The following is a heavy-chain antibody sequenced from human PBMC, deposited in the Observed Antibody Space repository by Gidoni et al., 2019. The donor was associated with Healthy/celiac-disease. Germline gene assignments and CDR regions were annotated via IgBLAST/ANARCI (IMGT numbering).Heavy chain of an antibody. V-gene: IGHV1-69*04. J-gene: IGHJ4*02. Sequence: QVQLVQSGAEGKKPGASGKGSCKASGGTVSSYAISWVRQAPGQGLDWMGRIIPILGIANYAQTFPGRVTLTADTSTSTASMELSSLRSADPAVYYCARDRGYSGYDLGAIYFDYWGQGTLVTVSS. CDR1: GGTVSSYA. CDR2: IIPILGIA. CDR3: ARDRGYSGYDLGAIYFDY. D-gene: IGHD5-12*01.